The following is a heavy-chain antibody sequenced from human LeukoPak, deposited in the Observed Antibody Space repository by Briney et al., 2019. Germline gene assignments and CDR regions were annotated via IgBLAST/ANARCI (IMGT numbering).Heavy chain of an antibody. Sequence: GGSLRLSCVASGFSFGSYGMSWFRQAPGKGXXXXXTLHYSDGTTXXXXSXXXXFTVSRDNSKNTXSLQMDNLRTEDTAVYYCAKGGGRPLDDAFDIWGQETMVTVSS. CDR1: GFSFGSYG. J-gene: IGHJ3*02. CDR3: AKGGGRPLDDAFDI. V-gene: IGHV3-23*01. CDR2: LHYSDGTT.